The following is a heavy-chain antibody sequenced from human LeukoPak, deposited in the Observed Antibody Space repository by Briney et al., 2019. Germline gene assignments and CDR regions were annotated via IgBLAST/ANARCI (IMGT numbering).Heavy chain of an antibody. CDR3: AREKERPRGYSYGLGFDY. CDR2: IIPIFGTA. CDR1: GGTFSSYA. J-gene: IGHJ4*02. D-gene: IGHD5-18*01. Sequence: ASGKVSCKASGGTFSSYAISWVRQAPGQGLEWMGGIIPIFGTANYAQKFQGRVTITADESTSTAYMELSSLRSEDTAVYYCAREKERPRGYSYGLGFDYWGQGTLVTVSS. V-gene: IGHV1-69*13.